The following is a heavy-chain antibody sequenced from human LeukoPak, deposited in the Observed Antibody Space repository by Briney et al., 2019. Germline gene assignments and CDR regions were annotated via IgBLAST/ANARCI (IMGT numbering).Heavy chain of an antibody. CDR1: GFSLSTSGVG. D-gene: IGHD5-12*01. Sequence: SGPTLVNPTQTLALTCSFSGFSLSTSGVGVGWIRQPPGKALEWLALIYWDDDKRYSPSLKNRLAITKDTSKNQVVLTMTNMDPVDTATFYRADSSIRDGAYDLLDYWGPGTLVTVSS. V-gene: IGHV2-5*02. J-gene: IGHJ4*02. CDR2: IYWDDDK. CDR3: ADSSIRDGAYDLLDY.